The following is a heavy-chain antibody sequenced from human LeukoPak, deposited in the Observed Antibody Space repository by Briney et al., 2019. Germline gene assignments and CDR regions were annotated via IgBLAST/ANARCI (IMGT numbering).Heavy chain of an antibody. CDR3: ARAIEGGYYDILTGYGY. D-gene: IGHD3-9*01. V-gene: IGHV1-18*01. J-gene: IGHJ4*02. Sequence: ASVKVSCKASGYTFTSYGISWVRQAPGQGLEWMGWISAYNGNTNYAQKLQGRVTMTTDTSTSTAYMEVRSLRSDDTAVYYCARAIEGGYYDILTGYGYWGQGTLVTVSS. CDR1: GYTFTSYG. CDR2: ISAYNGNT.